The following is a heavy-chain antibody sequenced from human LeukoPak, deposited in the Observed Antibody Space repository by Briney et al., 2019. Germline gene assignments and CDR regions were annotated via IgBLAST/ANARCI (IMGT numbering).Heavy chain of an antibody. CDR2: ISGSGGST. D-gene: IGHD2-15*01. V-gene: IGHV3-23*01. CDR1: GFTFSSYA. Sequence: PGGSLRLSCAAYGFTFSSYAMSWVRQAPGKGLEWVSAISGSGGSTYYADSVKGRFTISRDNSKNTLYLQMNSLRAEDTAVYYCAKVIYHIVVVKPKTTFDYWGQGTLVTVSS. J-gene: IGHJ4*02. CDR3: AKVIYHIVVVKPKTTFDY.